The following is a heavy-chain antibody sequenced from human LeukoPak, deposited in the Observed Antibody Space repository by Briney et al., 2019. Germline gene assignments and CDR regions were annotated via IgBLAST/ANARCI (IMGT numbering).Heavy chain of an antibody. Sequence: SETLSLTCTVSGGSINSGDCYWSWIRQPPGKGLEWIGYIYYSGSTYYNPSLKSRVTISVDTSKNQFSLKLSSVTAADSAVYYCARFPVYYDSSGYGDAFDIWGQGTMVTVSS. V-gene: IGHV4-30-4*01. J-gene: IGHJ3*02. CDR1: GGSINSGDCY. CDR2: IYYSGST. CDR3: ARFPVYYDSSGYGDAFDI. D-gene: IGHD3-22*01.